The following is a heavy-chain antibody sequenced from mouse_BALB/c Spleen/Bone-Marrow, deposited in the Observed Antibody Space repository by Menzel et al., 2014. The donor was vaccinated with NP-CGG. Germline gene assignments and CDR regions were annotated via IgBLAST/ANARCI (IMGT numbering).Heavy chain of an antibody. J-gene: IGHJ2*02. CDR3: AKHGGGYFDY. CDR1: GFSLTSYG. Sequence: VKLMESGPGLVAPSQRLSITCTISGFSLTSYGVHWVRRPPGKGLEWLTVIWNDGSTTYNSALKSRLTISKDNSKSQVFLKMNSLQTDDTGMYYCAKHGGGYFDYWGQGTSLTVSS. CDR2: IWNDGST. V-gene: IGHV2-6-1*01.